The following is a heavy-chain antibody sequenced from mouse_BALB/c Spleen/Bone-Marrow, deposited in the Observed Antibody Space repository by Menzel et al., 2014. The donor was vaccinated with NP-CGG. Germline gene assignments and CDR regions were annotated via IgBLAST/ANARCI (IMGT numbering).Heavy chain of an antibody. D-gene: IGHD1-1*01. CDR2: IDPANGNT. J-gene: IGHJ3*01. V-gene: IGHV14-3*02. Sequence: VQLQQSGAELVKPGASVKLSCTASGFTIKDTYMHWVKQRPEQGLEWIGRIDPANGNTKYDPKFQSKATITADTSSNTAYLQLSSLTSENSRDYYCAMYYYGSSLFAYWGQGTLITVS. CDR3: AMYYYGSSLFAY. CDR1: GFTIKDTY.